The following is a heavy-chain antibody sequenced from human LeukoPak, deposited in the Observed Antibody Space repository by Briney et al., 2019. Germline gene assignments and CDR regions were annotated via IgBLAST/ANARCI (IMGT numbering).Heavy chain of an antibody. V-gene: IGHV1-69*04. CDR1: GGTFSSYA. D-gene: IGHD2-15*01. J-gene: IGHJ4*02. Sequence: ASVKVSCKASGGTFSSYAISWVRQAPGQGLEWMGRIIPILGTANYAQKFQGRVTITADKSTSTAYMELSSLRSEDTAVYYCARDLYCSGGSCYEYFDYWGQGTLVTVSS. CDR3: ARDLYCSGGSCYEYFDY. CDR2: IIPILGTA.